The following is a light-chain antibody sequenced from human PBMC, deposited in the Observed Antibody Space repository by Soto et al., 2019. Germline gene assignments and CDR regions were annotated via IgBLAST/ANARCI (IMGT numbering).Light chain of an antibody. Sequence: VLTQSPDTLPLSPGERATLCYRASQSVSNNYLAWYQPKPGQAPRLLIYGASNRATGIPDRFSGSGSGTVFTLTISRLEPEDFAVYDCQQYGSSGTFGQGTKVDI. CDR1: QSVSNNY. V-gene: IGKV3-20*01. J-gene: IGKJ1*01. CDR2: GAS. CDR3: QQYGSSGT.